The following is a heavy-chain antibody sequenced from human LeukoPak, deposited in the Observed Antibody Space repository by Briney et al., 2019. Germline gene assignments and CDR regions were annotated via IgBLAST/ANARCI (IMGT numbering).Heavy chain of an antibody. CDR1: GFTFSGYG. D-gene: IGHD6-13*01. J-gene: IGHJ4*02. V-gene: IGHV3-30*02. Sequence: GGSLRLSCAASGFTFSGYGIHWVRQAPGKGLEWVAFIRSDGSVKYYADSVRGRFTISRDNSKNTLYLQMNSLRAEDTAVYYCAKDEAAAGVDFDYWGQGTLVTVYS. CDR3: AKDEAAAGVDFDY. CDR2: IRSDGSVK.